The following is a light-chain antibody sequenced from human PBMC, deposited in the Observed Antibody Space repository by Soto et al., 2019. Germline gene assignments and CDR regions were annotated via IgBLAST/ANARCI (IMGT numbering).Light chain of an antibody. CDR2: AAS. CDR3: QQYGSSGT. J-gene: IGKJ1*01. Sequence: EIVMTQSPATLSVSPGERATLSCRASQSVSSNLAWYQQKPGQAPRLLIYAASTRATGIPARFSGSGSGTDFTLTISSLEPEDFAVYYCQQYGSSGTFGQGTKVDIK. V-gene: IGKV3-15*01. CDR1: QSVSSN.